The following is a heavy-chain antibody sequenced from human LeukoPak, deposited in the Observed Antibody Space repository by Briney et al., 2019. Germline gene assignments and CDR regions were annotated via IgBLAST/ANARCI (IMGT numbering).Heavy chain of an antibody. CDR3: TTGGWFPAANDY. CDR2: IKSKTDGGIT. D-gene: IGHD2-2*01. J-gene: IGHJ4*02. CDR1: GFTFSSYG. Sequence: GGSLRLSCAASGFTFSSYGVHWVRQAPGKGLEWVGRIKSKTDGGITDYAAPVKGRFTISRDDSKNTLYLQMNSLKTEDTAVYYCTTGGWFPAANDYWGQGTLVTVSS. V-gene: IGHV3-15*01.